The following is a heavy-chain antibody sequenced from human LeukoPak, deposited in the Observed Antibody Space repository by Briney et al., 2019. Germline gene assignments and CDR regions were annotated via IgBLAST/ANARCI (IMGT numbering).Heavy chain of an antibody. V-gene: IGHV4-59*01. CDR3: ARGLFRDWFDP. Sequence: SETLSLTCTVSGGSISSYYWSWIRQPPGKGLEWIGYIYYSGSTNYNPSLKSRVTISVDTSKNQFSLKLRSVTAADTAVYYCARGLFRDWFDPWGQGTLVTVSS. CDR2: IYYSGST. D-gene: IGHD2/OR15-2a*01. CDR1: GGSISSYY. J-gene: IGHJ5*02.